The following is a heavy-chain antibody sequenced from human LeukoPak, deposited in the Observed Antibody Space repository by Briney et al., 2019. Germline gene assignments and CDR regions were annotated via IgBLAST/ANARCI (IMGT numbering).Heavy chain of an antibody. CDR2: ISYDGSNK. CDR3: ARDRGSYYNFDY. Sequence: GGSLRLSCAASGFTFSSYWMSWVRQAPGKGLEWVAVISYDGSNKYYADSVKGRFTISRDNSKNTLYLQMNSLRAEDTAVYYCARDRGSYYNFDYWGQGTLVTVSS. J-gene: IGHJ4*02. CDR1: GFTFSSYW. V-gene: IGHV3-30-3*01. D-gene: IGHD1-26*01.